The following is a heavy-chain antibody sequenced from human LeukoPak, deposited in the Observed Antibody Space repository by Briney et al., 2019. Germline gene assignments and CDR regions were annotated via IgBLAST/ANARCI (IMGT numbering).Heavy chain of an antibody. CDR2: INHSGST. D-gene: IGHD2-15*01. CDR3: ASVNSTPYP. Sequence: SETLSLTCAVYGGSFSGYYWSWIRQPPGRGLEWIGEINHSGSTNYNPSLKSRVTISVDTSKNQFSLKLSSVTAADTAVYYCASVNSTPYPWGQGTLVTVSS. V-gene: IGHV4-34*01. J-gene: IGHJ4*02. CDR1: GGSFSGYY.